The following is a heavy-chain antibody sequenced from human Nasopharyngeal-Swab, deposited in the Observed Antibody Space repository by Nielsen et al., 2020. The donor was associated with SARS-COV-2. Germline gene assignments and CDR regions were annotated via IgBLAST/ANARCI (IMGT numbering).Heavy chain of an antibody. Sequence: VGQAPGQGLEWMGGIIPIFGTANYAQKFQGRVTITADESTSTAYMELSSLRSEDTAVYYCAREMATRNFDYWGQGTLVTVSS. CDR3: AREMATRNFDY. D-gene: IGHD5-24*01. V-gene: IGHV1-69*01. CDR2: IIPIFGTA. J-gene: IGHJ4*02.